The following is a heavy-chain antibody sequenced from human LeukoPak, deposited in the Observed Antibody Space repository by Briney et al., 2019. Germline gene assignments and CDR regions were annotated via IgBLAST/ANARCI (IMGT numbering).Heavy chain of an antibody. CDR2: IFPSGGEI. Sequence: PGGSLRLSCTASTFTFSSYSMNWVRQAPGKGLEWVSSIFPSGGEIHYADSVRGRFTISRDNSKSTLSLQMNSLRAEDTAIYYCATYRQVLLPFESWGQGTLVTVSS. V-gene: IGHV3-21*04. CDR1: TFTFSSYS. J-gene: IGHJ4*02. CDR3: ATYRQVLLPFES. D-gene: IGHD2-8*02.